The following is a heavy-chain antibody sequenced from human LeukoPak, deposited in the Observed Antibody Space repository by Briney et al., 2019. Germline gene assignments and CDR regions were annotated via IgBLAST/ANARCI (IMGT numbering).Heavy chain of an antibody. J-gene: IGHJ3*02. CDR2: INPSGGST. CDR3: ARTFEMAHDAFDI. D-gene: IGHD5-24*01. CDR1: GYTFTSYY. Sequence: GASVKVSCKASGYTFTSYYMHWVRQAPGQRLEWRGIINPSGGSTSYAQKFQGRVTMTRDTSTSTVYMELSSLRSEDTAVYYCARTFEMAHDAFDIWGQGTMVTVSS. V-gene: IGHV1-46*01.